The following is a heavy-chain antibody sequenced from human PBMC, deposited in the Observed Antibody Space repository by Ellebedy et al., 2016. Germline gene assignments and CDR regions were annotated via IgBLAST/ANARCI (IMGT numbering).Heavy chain of an antibody. CDR1: GFTFSSYS. V-gene: IGHV3-48*01. CDR2: ISTSSSTI. CDR3: ATTKGEQWPY. J-gene: IGHJ4*02. D-gene: IGHD6-19*01. Sequence: GESLKISXAASGFTFSSYSMKWVRQAPGKGLEWVSYISTSSSTILYADSVKGRFTISRDNAKNSLYLQMNSLRAEDTAVYYCATTKGEQWPYWGQGTLVTVPS.